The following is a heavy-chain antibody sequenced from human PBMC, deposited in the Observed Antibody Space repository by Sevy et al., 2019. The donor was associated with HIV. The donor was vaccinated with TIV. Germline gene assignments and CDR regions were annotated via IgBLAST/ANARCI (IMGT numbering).Heavy chain of an antibody. V-gene: IGHV3-7*03. Sequence: GGSLRLSCAASGFIFSDYWMTWVRQAPGKGLEWVATIRLDGSARYYASSVKGRFTISRDNAKNSLFPQMNSLRVEDTAVYYCARAFRREAYTPDYWGQGSLVTVSS. D-gene: IGHD4-4*01. CDR1: GFIFSDYW. CDR2: IRLDGSAR. CDR3: ARAFRREAYTPDY. J-gene: IGHJ4*02.